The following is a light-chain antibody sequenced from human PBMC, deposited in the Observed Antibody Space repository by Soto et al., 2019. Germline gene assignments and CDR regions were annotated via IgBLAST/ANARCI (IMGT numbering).Light chain of an antibody. CDR2: AAS. CDR3: QQYHQWPLT. J-gene: IGKJ4*01. V-gene: IGKV3D-15*01. Sequence: EIVMTQSPAPLSLSPGERATLSCRASQGVIRHLAWYQQKPGQAPRLLIYAASTRAAGVPARFSGSGSGTEFTLTISSLQSEDFTVYYCQQYHQWPLTFGGGTKVEI. CDR1: QGVIRH.